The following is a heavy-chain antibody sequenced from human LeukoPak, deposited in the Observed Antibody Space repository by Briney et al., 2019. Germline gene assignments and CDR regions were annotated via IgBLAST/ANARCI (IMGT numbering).Heavy chain of an antibody. Sequence: PSETLSLTCTVSGGSISSYYWSWIRQPAGKGLEWIGRIYTSGSTNYNPSLKSRVTMSVDTSKNQFSLKLSSVTAADTAVYYCAGAPLRRYCTNGVCYLPNWFDPWGQGTLVTVSS. V-gene: IGHV4-4*07. CDR3: AGAPLRRYCTNGVCYLPNWFDP. J-gene: IGHJ5*02. CDR2: IYTSGST. D-gene: IGHD2-8*01. CDR1: GGSISSYY.